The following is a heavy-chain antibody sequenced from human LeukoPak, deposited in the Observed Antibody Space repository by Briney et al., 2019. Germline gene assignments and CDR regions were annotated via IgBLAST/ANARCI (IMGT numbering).Heavy chain of an antibody. V-gene: IGHV4-31*03. D-gene: IGHD1-26*01. CDR1: GGSISSGGYY. Sequence: PSETLSLTCTVSGGSISSGGYYWSWIRQHPGKGLEWIGYIYYSGSTYYNPSLKSRVTISVDTSKNQFSLKLSSVTAADTAVYYCARGESGSYHYYYYYGMDVWGQGTTVTVSS. J-gene: IGHJ6*02. CDR3: ARGESGSYHYYYYYGMDV. CDR2: IYYSGST.